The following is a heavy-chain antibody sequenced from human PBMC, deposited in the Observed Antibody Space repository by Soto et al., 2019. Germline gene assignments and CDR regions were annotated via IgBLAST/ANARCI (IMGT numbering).Heavy chain of an antibody. V-gene: IGHV1-8*01. Sequence: ASVKVSCKASGYTFTSYDINWVRQATGQGLEWMGWMNPNSGNTGYAQKFQGRVTMTRNTSISTAYMELSSLRSEDTAVYYCASHSSSWYPRPFYYYYYYMDVWGKGTTVTVSS. CDR2: MNPNSGNT. J-gene: IGHJ6*03. CDR1: GYTFTSYD. D-gene: IGHD6-13*01. CDR3: ASHSSSWYPRPFYYYYYYMDV.